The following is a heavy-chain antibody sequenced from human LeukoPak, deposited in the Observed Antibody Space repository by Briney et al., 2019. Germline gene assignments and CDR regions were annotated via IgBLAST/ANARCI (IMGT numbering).Heavy chain of an antibody. CDR1: GGPFSSYA. J-gene: IGHJ5*02. CDR2: IMPLFGTA. D-gene: IGHD5-12*01. V-gene: IGHV1-69*05. Sequence: SVKVSCKATGGPFSSYAIRWVRQAPGQGLEWLGGIMPLFGTAGYAQKFQGRVTITKDESTRTVYLELTSLTSDDTAVYYCARDVHSDYGSGWFDPWGLGTLVSVSS. CDR3: ARDVHSDYGSGWFDP.